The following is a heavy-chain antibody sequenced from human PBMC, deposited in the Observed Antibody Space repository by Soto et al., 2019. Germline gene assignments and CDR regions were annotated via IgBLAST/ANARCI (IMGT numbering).Heavy chain of an antibody. Sequence: GASLTISCKVSGYSFTSYWIGWVRQMPGKGLEWMGIIYPGDSDTTYSPSFQGQVTISADKSINTAYLQWSSLKASDTAMYYCARQFNFDFWGQGTLVTVSS. J-gene: IGHJ4*02. CDR3: ARQFNFDF. CDR1: GYSFTSYW. V-gene: IGHV5-51*01. CDR2: IYPGDSDT.